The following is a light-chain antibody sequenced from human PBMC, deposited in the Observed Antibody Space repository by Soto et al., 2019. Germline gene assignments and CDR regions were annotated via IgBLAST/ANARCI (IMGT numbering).Light chain of an antibody. CDR3: QQYVNFVWT. J-gene: IGKJ1*01. Sequence: IQMTQSPSSLSASVGDRVTITCRASQGISNELGWYQQRPGKAPKVLIYGASNLQSGVPSRFSGSASGTDFTLTISRLEPEDVAVYYCQQYVNFVWTFGQGTKVDIK. CDR2: GAS. CDR1: QGISNE. V-gene: IGKV1-6*01.